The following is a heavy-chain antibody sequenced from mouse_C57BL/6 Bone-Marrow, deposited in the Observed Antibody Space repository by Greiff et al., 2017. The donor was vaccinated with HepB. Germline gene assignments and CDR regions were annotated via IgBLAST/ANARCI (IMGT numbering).Heavy chain of an antibody. Sequence: EVKLVESGAELVRPGASVKLSCTASGFNIKDDYMHWVKQRPEQGLEWIGWIDPENGDTEYASKFQGKATITADTSSNTAYLQLSSLTSEDTAVYYCTTPLTCGNPYWYFDVWGTGTTVTVSS. CDR1: GFNIKDDY. J-gene: IGHJ1*03. CDR3: TTPLTCGNPYWYFDV. CDR2: IDPENGDT. V-gene: IGHV14-4*01. D-gene: IGHD2-1*01.